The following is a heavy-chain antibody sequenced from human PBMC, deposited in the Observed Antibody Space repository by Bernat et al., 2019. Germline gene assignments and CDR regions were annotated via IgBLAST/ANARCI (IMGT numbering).Heavy chain of an antibody. CDR1: GFTFSSYA. CDR2: ISYDGSNK. J-gene: IGHJ4*02. CDR3: VRGDQTGWNYVGVYFDY. V-gene: IGHV3-30-3*01. Sequence: QVQLVESGGGVVQPGRSLRLSCAASGFTFSSYAMHWVRQAPGKGLEWVAVISYDGSNKYYADSVKGRFTISRDNSKNTLYLQMNSLRAEDTAVYYCVRGDQTGWNYVGVYFDYWGQGTLVTVSS. D-gene: IGHD1-7*01.